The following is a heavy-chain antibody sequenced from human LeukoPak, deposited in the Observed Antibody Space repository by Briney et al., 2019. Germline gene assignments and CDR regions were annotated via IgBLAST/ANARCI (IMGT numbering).Heavy chain of an antibody. CDR2: IYHSGST. CDR1: GGSISSSNW. Sequence: SGTLSLTCAVSGGSISSSNWWSWVRQPPGKGLEWIGEIYHSGSTNYNPSLKSRVTISVDKSKNQFSLKLSSVTAADTAVYYCARLKDWYDNGSDKWFDPRGQGTLVTVSS. V-gene: IGHV4-4*02. CDR3: ARLKDWYDNGSDKWFDP. D-gene: IGHD3/OR15-3a*01. J-gene: IGHJ5*02.